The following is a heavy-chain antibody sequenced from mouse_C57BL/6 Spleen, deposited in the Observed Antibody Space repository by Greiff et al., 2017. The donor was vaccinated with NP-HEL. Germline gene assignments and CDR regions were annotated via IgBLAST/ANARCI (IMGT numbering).Heavy chain of an antibody. CDR2: IYPGDGDT. Sequence: QVQLQQSGAELVKPGASVKISCKASGYAFSSYWMNWVKQRPGKGLEWIGQIYPGDGDTNYNGKFKGKATLTADKSSSTAYMQLSSLTSEDSAVYFCARKTVVAYNYAMDYWGQGTSVTVSS. CDR3: ARKTVVAYNYAMDY. D-gene: IGHD1-1*01. V-gene: IGHV1-80*01. J-gene: IGHJ4*01. CDR1: GYAFSSYW.